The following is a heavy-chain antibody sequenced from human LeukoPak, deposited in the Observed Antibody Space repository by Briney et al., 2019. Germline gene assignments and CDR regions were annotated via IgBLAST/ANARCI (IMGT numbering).Heavy chain of an antibody. CDR2: ISAYNGNT. Sequence: ASVKVSCKASGYTFTSYGISWVRQAPGQGLEWMGWISAYNGNTNYAQKLQGRVTMTTDTSTSTVYMELSSLRSEDTAVYYCARGGTPVYYDFWSGSDYWGQGTLVTVSS. V-gene: IGHV1-18*01. CDR3: ARGGTPVYYDFWSGSDY. D-gene: IGHD3-3*01. J-gene: IGHJ4*02. CDR1: GYTFTSYG.